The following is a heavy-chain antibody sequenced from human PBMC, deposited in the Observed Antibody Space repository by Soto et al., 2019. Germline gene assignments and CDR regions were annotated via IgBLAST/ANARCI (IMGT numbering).Heavy chain of an antibody. J-gene: IGHJ5*02. CDR2: IIPIFGTA. Sequence: GASVKVSCKASGGTFSSYAISWVRQAPGQGLEWMGGIIPIFGTANYAQKFQGRVTITADKSTSTAYIELSSLRSEDTAVYYCARDYYDSSGYPQLGFDPWGQGTLVTVSS. CDR3: ARDYYDSSGYPQLGFDP. D-gene: IGHD3-22*01. CDR1: GGTFSSYA. V-gene: IGHV1-69*06.